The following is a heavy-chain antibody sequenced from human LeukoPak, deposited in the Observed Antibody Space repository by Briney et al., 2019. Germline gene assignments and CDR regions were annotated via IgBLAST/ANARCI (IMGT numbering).Heavy chain of an antibody. Sequence: SVKVSCKTSGGTFTSYAITWVRQAPGQGLEWMGKIIPISGTTNYAQKFQGRVTFTADESTSTAYMELSSLRSEDKALYYCARKLRLGGNWFDPWGQGTLVTVSS. V-gene: IGHV1-69*15. CDR3: ARKLRLGGNWFDP. CDR2: IIPISGTT. J-gene: IGHJ5*02. D-gene: IGHD1-26*01. CDR1: GGTFTSYA.